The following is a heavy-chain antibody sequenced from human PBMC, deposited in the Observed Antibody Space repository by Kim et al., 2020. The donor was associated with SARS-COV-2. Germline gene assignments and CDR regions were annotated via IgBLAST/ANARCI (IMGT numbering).Heavy chain of an antibody. J-gene: IGHJ5*02. V-gene: IGHV3-30*07. CDR3: AREISSSWYGGWFDP. Sequence: SVKGRFTISRDNSKNTLYLQMNSLRAEDTAVYYCAREISSSWYGGWFDPWGQGTLVTVSS. D-gene: IGHD6-13*01.